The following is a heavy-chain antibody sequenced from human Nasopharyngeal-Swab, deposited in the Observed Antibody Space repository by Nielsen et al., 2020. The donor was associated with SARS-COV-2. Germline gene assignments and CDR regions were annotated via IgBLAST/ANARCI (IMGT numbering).Heavy chain of an antibody. Sequence: WIRQPPGKGLEWVAVISYDGSNEYYADSVKGRFTISRDNSKNTLYLQMNSLRAEDTAVYYCYGGYDAFDIWGQGTMVTVSS. CDR3: YGGYDAFDI. V-gene: IGHV3-30*03. CDR2: ISYDGSNE. J-gene: IGHJ3*02. D-gene: IGHD4-17*01.